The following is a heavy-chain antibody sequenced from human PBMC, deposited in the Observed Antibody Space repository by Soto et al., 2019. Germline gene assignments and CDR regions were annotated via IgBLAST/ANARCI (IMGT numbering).Heavy chain of an antibody. V-gene: IGHV3-21*01. J-gene: IGHJ4*02. Sequence: EVLLLESGGGLVQPGGSLRLSCAASGFTFTTYAMSWVRQAPGKGLEWVSSISGSSNYIYYADSVKGRFTISRDNAKNSLYLQMNSLRAEDTAVYYCARDRVEMATVFDYWGQGTLVTVSS. CDR3: ARDRVEMATVFDY. CDR2: ISGSSNYI. CDR1: GFTFTTYA. D-gene: IGHD4-4*01.